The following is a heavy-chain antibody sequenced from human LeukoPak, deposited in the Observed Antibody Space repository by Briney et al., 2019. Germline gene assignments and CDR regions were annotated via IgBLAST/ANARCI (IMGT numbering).Heavy chain of an antibody. J-gene: IGHJ4*02. CDR2: ISGSSITI. CDR1: GFTFSSYS. Sequence: PGGSLRLSCAASGFTFSSYSMNWVRQAPGKGLEWVSYISGSSITIYYADSVKGRFTISRDNAKNSLYLQMNSLRAEDTAVYYCARVSYDYVWGSVSDYDYWGQGTLVTVSS. V-gene: IGHV3-48*04. D-gene: IGHD3-16*01. CDR3: ARVSYDYVWGSVSDYDY.